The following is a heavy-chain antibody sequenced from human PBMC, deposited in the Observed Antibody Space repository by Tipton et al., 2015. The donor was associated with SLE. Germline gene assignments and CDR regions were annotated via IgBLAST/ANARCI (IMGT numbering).Heavy chain of an antibody. J-gene: IGHJ6*02. CDR3: ARHHGSGWLYGLDV. V-gene: IGHV4-59*08. CDR1: GDSINSYY. CDR2: IYYREGT. D-gene: IGHD6-19*01. Sequence: TLSLTCTVSGDSINSYYWSWIRQPPGEGLEWIGYIYYREGTNYSPSLKSRVTISLDVSKNELSLNLSYVTAADTAVYYCARHHGSGWLYGLDVWGQGTTVTVSS.